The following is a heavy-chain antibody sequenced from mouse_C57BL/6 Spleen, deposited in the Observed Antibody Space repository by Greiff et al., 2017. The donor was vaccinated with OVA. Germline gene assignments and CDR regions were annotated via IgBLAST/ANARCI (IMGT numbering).Heavy chain of an antibody. J-gene: IGHJ1*03. CDR3: TRWRDYGSRDWYFDV. CDR1: GYTFTDYE. CDR2: IDPETGGT. D-gene: IGHD1-1*01. Sequence: QVQLKESGAELVRPGASVTLSCKASGYTFTDYEMHWVKQTPVHGLEWIGAIDPETGGTAYNQKFKGKAILTADKSSSTAYMELRSLTSEDSAVYYCTRWRDYGSRDWYFDVWGTGTTVTVSS. V-gene: IGHV1-15*01.